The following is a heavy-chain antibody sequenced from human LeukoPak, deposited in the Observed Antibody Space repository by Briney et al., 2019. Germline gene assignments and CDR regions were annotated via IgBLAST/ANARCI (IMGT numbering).Heavy chain of an antibody. CDR2: ISSSSSYI. V-gene: IGHV3-21*01. CDR3: ARGSAVAGTDY. J-gene: IGHJ4*02. D-gene: IGHD6-19*01. Sequence: GGSLRLSCAASGFTFSSYSTNWVRQAPGKGLEWVSSISSSSSYIYYADSVKGRFTISRDNAKNSLYLQMNSLRAEDTAVYYCARGSAVAGTDYWGQGTLVTVSS. CDR1: GFTFSSYS.